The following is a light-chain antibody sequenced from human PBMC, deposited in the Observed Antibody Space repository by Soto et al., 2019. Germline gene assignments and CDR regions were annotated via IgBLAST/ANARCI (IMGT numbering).Light chain of an antibody. V-gene: IGKV3-11*01. CDR1: QSVSTY. CDR3: QQRSSWPPTIT. CDR2: DAS. J-gene: IGKJ5*01. Sequence: ELVLTQSLATLSLSPGEIDTLSCRASQSVSTYLAWYQQRTGKAPRLLIYDASYRATDIPPRFSGSVSMKDFTLNIRRLETEEFAGYYGQQRSSWPPTITGEQEKRLAIK.